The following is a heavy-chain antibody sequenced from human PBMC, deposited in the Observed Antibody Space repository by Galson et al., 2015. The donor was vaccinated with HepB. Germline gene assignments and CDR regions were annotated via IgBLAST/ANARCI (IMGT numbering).Heavy chain of an antibody. CDR1: GGSISSGSYY. CDR2: IYTSGST. V-gene: IGHV4-61*02. CDR3: ARSGGSGRNFDY. D-gene: IGHD3-10*01. Sequence: TLSLTCTVSGGSISSGSYYWSWIRQPAGKGLEWIGRIYTSGSTNYNPSLKSRVTMSVDTSKNQFSLKLSSVTAADTAVYYCARSGGSGRNFDYWGQGTLVTVSS. J-gene: IGHJ4*02.